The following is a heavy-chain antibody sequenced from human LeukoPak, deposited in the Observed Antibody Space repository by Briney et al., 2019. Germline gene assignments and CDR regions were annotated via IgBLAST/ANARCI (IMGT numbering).Heavy chain of an antibody. CDR3: AKDGIVVAGLHYFDY. V-gene: IGHV3-9*01. D-gene: IGHD6-19*01. J-gene: IGHJ4*02. CDR1: GFTFDDYA. CDR2: ISWNSGSK. Sequence: PGRSLRLSCAASGFTFDDYAMHWVRQAPGKGLEWVSGISWNSGSKGYADSVKGRFTISRDNAKNSLYLQMNSLGPEDTALYYCAKDGIVVAGLHYFDYWGQGTLVTVSS.